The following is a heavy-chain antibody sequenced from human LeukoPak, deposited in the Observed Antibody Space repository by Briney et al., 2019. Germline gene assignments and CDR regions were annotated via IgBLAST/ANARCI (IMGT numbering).Heavy chain of an antibody. D-gene: IGHD5-12*01. J-gene: IGHJ4*02. Sequence: PGGSLRLSCAASGFTFSSYAMHWVRQAPGKGLEWVAVISYDGSNKYYADSVKGRFTISRDSSKNTLYLQMNSLRAEDTAVYYCARDPVATINYFDYWGQGTLVTVSS. V-gene: IGHV3-30*04. CDR1: GFTFSSYA. CDR3: ARDPVATINYFDY. CDR2: ISYDGSNK.